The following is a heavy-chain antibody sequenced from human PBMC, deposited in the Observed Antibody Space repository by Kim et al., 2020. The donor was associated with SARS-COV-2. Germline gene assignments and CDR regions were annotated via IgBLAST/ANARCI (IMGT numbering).Heavy chain of an antibody. CDR2: MNPNSGNT. D-gene: IGHD6-13*01. V-gene: IGHV1-8*01. Sequence: ASVKVSCKASGYTFTSYDINWVRQATGQGLEWMGWMNPNSGNTGYAQKFQGRVTMTRNTSISTAYMELSSLRSEDTAVYYCASQVTSSSWDFSYYYYGMDVWGQGTTVTVSS. CDR3: ASQVTSSSWDFSYYYYGMDV. CDR1: GYTFTSYD. J-gene: IGHJ6*02.